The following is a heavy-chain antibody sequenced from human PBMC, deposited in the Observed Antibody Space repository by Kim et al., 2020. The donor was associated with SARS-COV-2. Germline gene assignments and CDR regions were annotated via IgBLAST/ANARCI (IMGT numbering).Heavy chain of an antibody. Sequence: GGSLRLSCAASGFTFSSYSMNWVRQAPGKGLEWVSSISSSSSYIYYADSVKGRFTISRDNAKNSLYLQMNSLRAEDTAVYYYARDSGLRGAPLWGQGTLVTVSS. CDR1: GFTFSSYS. CDR3: ARDSGLRGAPL. V-gene: IGHV3-21*04. D-gene: IGHD3-10*01. CDR2: ISSSSSYI. J-gene: IGHJ4*02.